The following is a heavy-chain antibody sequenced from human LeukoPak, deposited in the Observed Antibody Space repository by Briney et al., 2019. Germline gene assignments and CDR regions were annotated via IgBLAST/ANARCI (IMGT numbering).Heavy chain of an antibody. V-gene: IGHV1-2*06. CDR3: ARDPITMVRGVIKRNWFDP. CDR1: GYTFTSYY. D-gene: IGHD3-10*01. J-gene: IGHJ5*02. CDR2: INPNSGGT. Sequence: ASVKVSCTASGYTFTSYYMHWVRQAPGQGLEWMGRINPNSGGTNYAQKFQGRVTMTRDTSISTAYMELSRLRSDDTAVYYCARDPITMVRGVIKRNWFDPWGQGTLVTVSS.